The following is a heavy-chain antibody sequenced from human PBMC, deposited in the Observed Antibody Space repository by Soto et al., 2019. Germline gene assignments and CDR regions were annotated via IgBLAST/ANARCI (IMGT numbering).Heavy chain of an antibody. CDR2: ISGYNGDT. J-gene: IGHJ6*02. Sequence: QGHLVQSGAEVKKPGTSVKVSCKASGYTFTRYGISWVQQAPGQGLEWMGWISGYNGDTNYAQNLQGRVNMTIDTSTSTAYMELRSLTSDDTAVYYCAKNGQPPYYYYGLDVWGQGTTVTVSS. D-gene: IGHD2-8*01. CDR1: GYTFTRYG. V-gene: IGHV1-18*01. CDR3: AKNGQPPYYYYGLDV.